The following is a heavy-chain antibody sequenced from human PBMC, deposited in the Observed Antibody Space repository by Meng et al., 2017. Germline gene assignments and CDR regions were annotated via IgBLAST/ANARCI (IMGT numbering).Heavy chain of an antibody. D-gene: IGHD5-24*01. J-gene: IGHJ4*02. CDR3: ARGGTVEMATIYELDY. Sequence: SVKVSCKASGGTFSSYAISWVRQAPGQGLEWMGWIIPIFGTANYAQKFQGRVTITTDESTSTAYMELSRLRSEDTAVYYCARGGTVEMATIYELDYWGQGTLVTVSS. CDR2: IIPIFGTA. CDR1: GGTFSSYA. V-gene: IGHV1-69*05.